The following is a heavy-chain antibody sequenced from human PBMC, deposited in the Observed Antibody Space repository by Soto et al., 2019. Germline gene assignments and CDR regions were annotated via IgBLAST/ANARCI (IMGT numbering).Heavy chain of an antibody. CDR1: GYTFTSYY. J-gene: IGHJ4*02. CDR3: ARGYGSGSYWPLAETGFDY. V-gene: IGHV1-18*04. CDR2: ISANSGST. D-gene: IGHD3-10*01. Sequence: ASVKVSCKASGYTFTSYYMHGVRQAPGQGLEWMGLISANSGSTSYAQKLQGRVTMTTDTSTSTAYMELRSLRSDDTAVYYCARGYGSGSYWPLAETGFDYWGQGTLVTVSS.